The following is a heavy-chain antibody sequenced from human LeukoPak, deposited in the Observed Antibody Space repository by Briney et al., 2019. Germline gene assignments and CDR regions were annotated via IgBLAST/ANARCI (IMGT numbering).Heavy chain of an antibody. Sequence: ASVKVSCKASGGTFDSDAVFWVRQAPGQGVEWMGGIIPMSGRTNYAQKFKGRVTITTDESTSAVYLELSSLKSDATAVYYCARGPYYDFWSGASFGSWGQGTLVTVSS. CDR2: IIPMSGRT. V-gene: IGHV1-69*05. CDR1: GGTFDSDA. CDR3: ARGPYYDFWSGASFGS. D-gene: IGHD3-3*01. J-gene: IGHJ4*02.